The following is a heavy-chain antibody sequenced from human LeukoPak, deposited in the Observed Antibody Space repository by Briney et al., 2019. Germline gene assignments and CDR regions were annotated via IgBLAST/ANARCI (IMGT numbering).Heavy chain of an antibody. D-gene: IGHD3-9*01. CDR3: AKDRVTIFLEEMDY. CDR2: ISGSGGST. CDR1: GFTFSSYG. Sequence: GGSLRLSCAASGFTFSSYGMSWVRQAPGKGLEWVSAISGSGGSTYYADSVKGRFTISRDNSKNTLYLQMNSLRAEDTAVYYCAKDRVTIFLEEMDYWGQGTLVTVSS. V-gene: IGHV3-23*01. J-gene: IGHJ4*02.